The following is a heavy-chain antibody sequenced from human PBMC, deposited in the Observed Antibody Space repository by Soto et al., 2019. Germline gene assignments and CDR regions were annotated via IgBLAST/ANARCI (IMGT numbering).Heavy chain of an antibody. CDR3: ARFDYDSDYYYGMDV. V-gene: IGHV3-48*03. CDR1: GFSLSSYQ. Sequence: GSLRLSCAASGFSLSSYQMNWVRQAPGKGLEWILYISSSDSTIFYADSVKGRFTVSRDNANNSLYLQMNSLRADDTAVYDCARFDYDSDYYYGMDVWGQGTTVTVSS. CDR2: ISSSDSTI. D-gene: IGHD4-17*01. J-gene: IGHJ6*02.